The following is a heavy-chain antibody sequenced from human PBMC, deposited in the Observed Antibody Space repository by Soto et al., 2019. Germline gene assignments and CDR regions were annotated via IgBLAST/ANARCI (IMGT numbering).Heavy chain of an antibody. CDR1: GFTFSSYA. V-gene: IGHV3-23*01. D-gene: IGHD2-2*01. CDR2: ISGSGGST. CDR3: AKQKDIVVVPRPSRVFGYYYMDV. Sequence: GGSLRLSCAASGFTFSSYAMSWVRQAPGKGLEWVSAISGSGGSTYYADSVKGRFTISRDNSKNTLYLQMNSLRAEDTAVYYCAKQKDIVVVPRPSRVFGYYYMDVWGKGTTVTVSS. J-gene: IGHJ6*03.